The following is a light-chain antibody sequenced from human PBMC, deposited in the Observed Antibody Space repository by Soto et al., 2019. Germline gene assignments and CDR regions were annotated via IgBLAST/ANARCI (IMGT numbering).Light chain of an antibody. CDR2: STD. CDR3: CSYAEGGTLV. J-gene: IGLJ3*02. Sequence: QSVLTQPPSASGTPGQRVTISCSGSTSNIGSNTVNWYQRLPGTAPQLLIYSTDQRPSGVPDRFSGSKSGTSASLAISGLQSEDEADYYCCSYAEGGTLVFGGGTKLTVL. CDR1: TSNIGSNT. V-gene: IGLV1-44*01.